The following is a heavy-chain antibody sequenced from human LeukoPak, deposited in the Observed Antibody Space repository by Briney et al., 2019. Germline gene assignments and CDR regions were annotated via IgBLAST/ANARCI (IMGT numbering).Heavy chain of an antibody. D-gene: IGHD4-11*01. CDR1: GFGVSKNY. V-gene: IGHV3-53*01. CDR3: ARDKITYSNYSPPDY. CDR2: IYGAGKT. J-gene: IGHJ4*02. Sequence: GGSLRLSCAASGFGVSKNYMSWVRQAPGEGLEWVSVIYGAGKTHYADSVKGRFNFSRDNSKNTLYLQMNSLRAEDTAVYYCARDKITYSNYSPPDYWGQGTLVTVSS.